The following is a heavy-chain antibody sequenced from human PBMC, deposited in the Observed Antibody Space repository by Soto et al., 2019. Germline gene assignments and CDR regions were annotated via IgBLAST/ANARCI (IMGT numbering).Heavy chain of an antibody. Sequence: QVQLVQSGAEVKNPGSSVKVSCKASGGTFSSYSINWVRQAPGQGLEWMGEIIPSFGTSNYAPKVQDRGPITADEATSTAYMQLSSLRSEDPAVYYCARAGGRHSGGVDYWGQGTLVTVSS. D-gene: IGHD1-26*01. CDR1: GGTFSSYS. V-gene: IGHV1-69*01. CDR3: ARAGGRHSGGVDY. CDR2: IIPSFGTS. J-gene: IGHJ4*02.